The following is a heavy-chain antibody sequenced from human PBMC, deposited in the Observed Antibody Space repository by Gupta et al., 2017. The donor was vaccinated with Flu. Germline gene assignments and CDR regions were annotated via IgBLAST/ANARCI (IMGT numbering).Heavy chain of an antibody. V-gene: IGHV1-69*01. CDR3: ARDEGFSPPRHDHYYYYGMDV. Sequence: QVQLVQSGAEVKKPGSSVKVSCKASGGTFSNFAISLVRQAPGQGLEWMGGVIPMFGTANYAQKFQGRVTITADESTSTAYMELSSLRSEDTAVFYCARDEGFSPPRHDHYYYYGMDVWGQGTTVTVSS. J-gene: IGHJ6*02. D-gene: IGHD1-1*01. CDR2: VIPMFGTA. CDR1: GGTFSNFA.